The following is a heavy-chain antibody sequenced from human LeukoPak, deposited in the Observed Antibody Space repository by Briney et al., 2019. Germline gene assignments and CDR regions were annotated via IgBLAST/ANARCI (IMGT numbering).Heavy chain of an antibody. CDR1: SGSFSVDY. CDR2: INHSGSP. J-gene: IGHJ4*02. D-gene: IGHD5-18*01. Sequence: PSETLSLPCAVYSGSFSVDYWIWIRHPPGKGGEWIGEINHSGSPNYNPSLKTRVTISVDTSKNQYSLKLSSVTAADTAVYCCARDPTSYNYGQEDYWGQGTLVTVSS. V-gene: IGHV4-34*01. CDR3: ARDPTSYNYGQEDY.